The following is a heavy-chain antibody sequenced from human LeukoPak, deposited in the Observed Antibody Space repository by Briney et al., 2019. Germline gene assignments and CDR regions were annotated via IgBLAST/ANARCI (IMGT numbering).Heavy chain of an antibody. J-gene: IGHJ4*02. CDR1: GFTFSGYS. CDR3: APAGGISTWYFDY. D-gene: IGHD1-26*01. Sequence: GGSLRLSCAASGFTFSGYSMNWVRQGPGKGLEWVSSITSSSSSTYYADSVKGRFTISRDNAKNSLYLHMNSLRAEDTAVYYCAPAGGISTWYFDYWGQGILVTVSS. V-gene: IGHV3-21*01. CDR2: ITSSSSST.